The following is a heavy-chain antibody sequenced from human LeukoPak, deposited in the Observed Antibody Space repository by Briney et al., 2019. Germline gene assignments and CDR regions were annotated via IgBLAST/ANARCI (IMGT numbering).Heavy chain of an antibody. J-gene: IGHJ3*02. Sequence: KPSETLSLTCAVSGYSISSGYYWGWIRQPPGKGLEWIGSIYHSGSTYYNPSLKSRVTISVDTSKNQFSLKLSSVTAADTAVYYCASGVTVTKTNAFDIWGQGTMVTVSS. CDR3: ASGVTVTKTNAFDI. D-gene: IGHD4-17*01. CDR2: IYHSGST. CDR1: GYSISSGYY. V-gene: IGHV4-38-2*01.